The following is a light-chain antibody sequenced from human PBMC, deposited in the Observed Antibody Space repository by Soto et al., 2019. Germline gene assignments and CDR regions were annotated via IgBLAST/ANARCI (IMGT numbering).Light chain of an antibody. J-gene: IGLJ1*01. CDR1: SSDVGGYKY. CDR3: SSYASSNDLLV. Sequence: QSVLTQPPSASGSPGQSVTISCTGTSSDVGGYKYVSWYQQHPGKAPKLIIYEVSQRPTGVPDRFSGSKSGNTASLTVSELQAEDEAVYPCSSYASSNDLLVFGSGTKLTVL. V-gene: IGLV2-8*01. CDR2: EVS.